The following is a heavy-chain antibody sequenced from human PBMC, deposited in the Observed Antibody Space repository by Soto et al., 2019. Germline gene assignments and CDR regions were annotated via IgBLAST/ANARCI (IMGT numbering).Heavy chain of an antibody. CDR2: IYWDDDK. D-gene: IGHD6-13*01. J-gene: IGHJ5*02. V-gene: IGHV2-5*02. Sequence: QITLKESGPPLVKPTETLTLTCTFSGFSLSSTGVGVAWIRQPPGKALEWLALIYWDDDKRYSPSLKNRLTITKDTSKNQVVLTMTNIDSVDTGTYHCAHRHRAAAGTGRDWFDPWGQGLLVTVSS. CDR1: GFSLSSTGVG. CDR3: AHRHRAAAGTGRDWFDP.